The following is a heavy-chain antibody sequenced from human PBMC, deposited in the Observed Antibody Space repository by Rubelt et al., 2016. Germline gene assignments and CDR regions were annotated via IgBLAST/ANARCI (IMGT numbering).Heavy chain of an antibody. J-gene: IGHJ1*01. CDR2: IFSNDEK. CDR1: GGSFSGYYW. D-gene: IGHD3-22*01. Sequence: QWGAGLLKPSETLSLTCAVYGGSFSGYYWSWIRQPPGKALEWLAHIFSNDEKSYTTSLKSRLTISKDTSKSQVVLTMTNMDPVDTATYYCARVDVVIPYFQHWGQGTLVTVSS. V-gene: IGHV2-26*01. CDR3: ARVDVVIPYFQH.